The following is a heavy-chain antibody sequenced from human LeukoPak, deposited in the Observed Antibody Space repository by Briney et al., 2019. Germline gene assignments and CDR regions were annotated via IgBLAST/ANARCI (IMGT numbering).Heavy chain of an antibody. J-gene: IGHJ6*02. CDR1: GYTFTSYG. Sequence: ASVKVSCKASGYTFTSYGISWVRQAPGQGLEWMGWISAYNGNTNYAQKLQGRVTMTTDTSTSTAYMELRSLRSDDTAVYYCARDCDAAAAVDGMDVWGQGTTVTVSS. CDR3: ARDCDAAAAVDGMDV. D-gene: IGHD6-13*01. CDR2: ISAYNGNT. V-gene: IGHV1-18*01.